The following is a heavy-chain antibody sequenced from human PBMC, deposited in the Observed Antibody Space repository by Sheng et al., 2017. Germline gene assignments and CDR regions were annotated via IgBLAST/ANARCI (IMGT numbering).Heavy chain of an antibody. V-gene: IGHV3-72*01. CDR3: AREDRYYDSSGLDY. CDR1: GFTFSDHY. Sequence: EVQLVESGGGLVQPGGSLRLSCAASGFTFSDHYMDWVRQAPGKGLEWVGRTRNKANSYTTEYAASVKGRFTISRDDSKNSLYLQMNSLKTEDTAVYYCAREDRYYDSSGLDYWGQGTLVTVSS. CDR2: TRNKANSYTT. D-gene: IGHD3-22*01. J-gene: IGHJ4*02.